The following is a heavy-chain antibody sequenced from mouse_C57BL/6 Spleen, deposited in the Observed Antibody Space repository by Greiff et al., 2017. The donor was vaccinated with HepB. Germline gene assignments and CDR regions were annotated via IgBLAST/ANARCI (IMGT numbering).Heavy chain of an antibody. D-gene: IGHD1-1*01. J-gene: IGHJ2*01. CDR3: ARDHGLLRGDY. V-gene: IGHV5-4*01. Sequence: DVQLQESGGGLVKPGGSLKLSCAASGFTFSSYAMSWVRQTPEKRLEWVATISDGGSYTYYPDNVKGRFTISRDNAKNNLYLQMSHLKSEDTAMYYCARDHGLLRGDYWGQGTTLTVSS. CDR1: GFTFSSYA. CDR2: ISDGGSYT.